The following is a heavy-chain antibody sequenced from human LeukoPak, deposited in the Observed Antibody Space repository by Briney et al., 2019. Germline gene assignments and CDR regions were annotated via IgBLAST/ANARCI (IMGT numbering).Heavy chain of an antibody. D-gene: IGHD3-22*01. CDR1: GFTSSSYA. CDR3: ATLKIVVVITVGYAFDI. J-gene: IGHJ3*02. Sequence: PGGSLRLSCAASGFTSSSYAMSWVRQAPGKGLEWVSAISGSGGSTYYADSVKGRFTISRDNSKNTLYLQMNSLRAEDTAVYYCATLKIVVVITVGYAFDIWGQGTMVTVSS. CDR2: ISGSGGST. V-gene: IGHV3-23*01.